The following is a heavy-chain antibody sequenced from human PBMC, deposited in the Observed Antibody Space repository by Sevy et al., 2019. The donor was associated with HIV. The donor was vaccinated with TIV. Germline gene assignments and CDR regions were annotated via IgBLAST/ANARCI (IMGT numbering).Heavy chain of an antibody. CDR3: ARVGTIFSLLGYFDY. CDR1: GNTFTVYY. D-gene: IGHD3-3*01. V-gene: IGHV1-2*02. Sequence: ASVKVSCKASGNTFTVYYMYWVRQAPGQGLEWMGWINPKSGGTNYAQKFQGRVTMTSDTSINTAYMKLSRLRADDTAVYYCARVGTIFSLLGYFDYWGQGTLVTVSS. J-gene: IGHJ4*02. CDR2: INPKSGGT.